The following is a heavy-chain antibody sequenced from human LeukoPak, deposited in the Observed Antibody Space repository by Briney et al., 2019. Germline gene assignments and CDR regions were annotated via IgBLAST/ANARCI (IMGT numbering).Heavy chain of an antibody. Sequence: NPGGSLRLSCVASGFTFSNYIMNWVRQAPGKGLEWVSSINSSTTDIYYADSVKVRFTISRNNAKSSLYLQMSGLSVEVTSVYYCVRDPTTENPIVRFLEWLFDFWGQGTLVTVSS. J-gene: IGHJ4*02. CDR2: INSSTTDI. D-gene: IGHD3-3*01. V-gene: IGHV3-21*01. CDR3: VRDPTTENPIVRFLEWLFDF. CDR1: GFTFSNYI.